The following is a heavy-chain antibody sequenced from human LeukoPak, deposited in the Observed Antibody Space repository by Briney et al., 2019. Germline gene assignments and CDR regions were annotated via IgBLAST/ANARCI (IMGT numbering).Heavy chain of an antibody. CDR3: TRGCTGTRCPADY. D-gene: IGHD2-2*01. CDR2: IKSKVDGGTT. Sequence: GGSLRLSCVVSGIIFRDAWMNWVRQTPGKGLEWVGRIKSKVDGGTTDYAAPVKGRFTISRDNAKNTLYLQMNSLRAEDTALYFCTRGCTGTRCPADYWGQGALVTVSS. V-gene: IGHV3-15*07. CDR1: GIIFRDAW. J-gene: IGHJ4*02.